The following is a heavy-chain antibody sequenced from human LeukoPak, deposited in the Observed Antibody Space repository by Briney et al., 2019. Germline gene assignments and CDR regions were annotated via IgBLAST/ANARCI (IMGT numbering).Heavy chain of an antibody. V-gene: IGHV3-11*01. Sequence: PGGSLRLSCAASGFTFSDYYMSWIRQAPGKGLEWVSYISSSGSTIYYADSVKGRFSISRDNAKNSLYLQMNSLRAEDTAVYYCARDRGSSGWCYYGMDVWGQGTTVTVSS. CDR3: ARDRGSSGWCYYGMDV. CDR1: GFTFSDYY. D-gene: IGHD6-19*01. J-gene: IGHJ6*02. CDR2: ISSSGSTI.